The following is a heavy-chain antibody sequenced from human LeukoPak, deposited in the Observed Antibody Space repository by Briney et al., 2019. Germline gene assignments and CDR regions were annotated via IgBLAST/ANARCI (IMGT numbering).Heavy chain of an antibody. V-gene: IGHV4-39*01. Sequence: SETLSLTCTVSGDSTSSDRYYGGWVRQPPGKGLEWIGNIYYSGSTYYNPSLKSRVTMSVDTSMNQFFLKLNSVTAADTAVYYCARGRPYSGGYHLDYWGQGTLVTVSS. CDR2: IYYSGST. J-gene: IGHJ4*02. CDR1: GDSTSSDRYY. D-gene: IGHD1-26*01. CDR3: ARGRPYSGGYHLDY.